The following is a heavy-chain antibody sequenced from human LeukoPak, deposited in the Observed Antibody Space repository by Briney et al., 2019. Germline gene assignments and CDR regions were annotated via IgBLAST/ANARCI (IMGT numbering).Heavy chain of an antibody. J-gene: IGHJ4*02. CDR1: GGSFSGYY. CDR3: ARGRVWFGELLSRYFDY. CDR2: INHSGST. D-gene: IGHD3-10*01. Sequence: PSETLSLTCAVYGGSFSGYYWSWIRQPPGKGLEWIGEINHSGSTNYNPSLKSRVTISVDTSKNQFSLKLSSVTAADTAVYYCARGRVWFGELLSRYFDYWGQGTLVTVSS. V-gene: IGHV4-34*01.